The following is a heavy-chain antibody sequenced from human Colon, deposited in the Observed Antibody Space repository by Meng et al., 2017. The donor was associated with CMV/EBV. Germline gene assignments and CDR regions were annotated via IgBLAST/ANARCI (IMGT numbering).Heavy chain of an antibody. CDR2: ISYSGTT. Sequence: QRQLKESGPGRGKPSGPLSLTCTLSGGSISSSSYYWGWIRQPPGKGLEWIGSISYSGTTYYTPSLKSRLIISVDTSKNQFSLKLRSVTAADTAVYYCARVRPKGITVADTAVDYWGQGTLVTVSS. J-gene: IGHJ4*02. CDR1: GGSISSSSYY. CDR3: ARVRPKGITVADTAVDY. V-gene: IGHV4-39*07. D-gene: IGHD6-19*01.